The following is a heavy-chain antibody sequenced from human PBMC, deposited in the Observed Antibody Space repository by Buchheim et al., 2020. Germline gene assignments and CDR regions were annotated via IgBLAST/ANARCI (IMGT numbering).Heavy chain of an antibody. CDR3: ARSSRSGYQYYYYGMDV. V-gene: IGHV3-74*01. Sequence: EVQLVESGGGLVQPGGSLRLSCAASGFTFSSYWMHWVRQAPGRGLVWVSRINSDGSSTSYADSVKGRFTISRDNAKNTLYLQMNSLRAEDTAVYYCARSSRSGYQYYYYGMDVWGQGTT. D-gene: IGHD3-3*01. J-gene: IGHJ6*02. CDR2: INSDGSST. CDR1: GFTFSSYW.